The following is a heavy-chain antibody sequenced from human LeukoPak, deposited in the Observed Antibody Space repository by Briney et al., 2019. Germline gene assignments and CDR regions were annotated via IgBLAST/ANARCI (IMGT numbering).Heavy chain of an antibody. CDR1: GFTFTSYA. J-gene: IGHJ4*02. CDR2: ITGTGGNT. D-gene: IGHD2-15*01. Sequence: PGGSLRLSCAASGFTFTSYAMTWVRQAPAQGLEWVSTITGTGGNTYYADSVKGRFTISRDNAKNSLYLQMNSLRAEDTAVYYCARSSRGGIVVVVAATSFDYWGQGTLVTVSS. V-gene: IGHV3-21*01. CDR3: ARSSRGGIVVVVAATSFDY.